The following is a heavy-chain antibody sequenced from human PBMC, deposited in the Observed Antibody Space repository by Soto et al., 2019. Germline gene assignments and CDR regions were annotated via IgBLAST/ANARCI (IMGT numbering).Heavy chain of an antibody. CDR3: AKWEVTAGDY. D-gene: IGHD2-2*01. V-gene: IGHV3-30*18. CDR2: ISYDGSNK. J-gene: IGHJ4*02. Sequence: QVQLVESGRGVVQPGRALRLSCAASGFTFSSYGMHWVRQAPGKGLGWVAVISYDGSNKYYADSVKGRFTISRDNSKNTLYLQMNSLRAEDTAVYYCAKWEVTAGDYWGQGTLVTVSS. CDR1: GFTFSSYG.